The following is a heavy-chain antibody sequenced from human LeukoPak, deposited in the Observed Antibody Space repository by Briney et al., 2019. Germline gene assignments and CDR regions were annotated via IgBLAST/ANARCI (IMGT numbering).Heavy chain of an antibody. CDR3: ASPSLGVGSLFDF. V-gene: IGHV3-7*01. J-gene: IGHJ4*02. CDR1: GFMFRSYW. CDR2: IKQDGSEM. D-gene: IGHD1-26*01. Sequence: GGSLRLSCVASGFMFRSYWMSWVRQAPGKGLEWVANIKQDGSEMNYVDSVKGRFTISRDNAKNSLYPQMNSLRAEDTAVYYCASPSLGVGSLFDFWGQGTLVTVSS.